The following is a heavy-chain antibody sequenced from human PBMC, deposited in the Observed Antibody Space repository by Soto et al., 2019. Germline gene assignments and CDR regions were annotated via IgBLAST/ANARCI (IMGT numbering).Heavy chain of an antibody. Sequence: EVQLVESGGGLVQPGGSLRLSCAASGFTFSSYWMSWVRQAPGKGLEWVANIKQDGGDQFYLDSVKGRFTISRDNAKNLLYLQMTSLRVEDTALYYCAREEGVDYWGQGTLVTVSS. CDR3: AREEGVDY. CDR1: GFTFSSYW. CDR2: IKQDGGDQ. J-gene: IGHJ4*02. V-gene: IGHV3-7*03.